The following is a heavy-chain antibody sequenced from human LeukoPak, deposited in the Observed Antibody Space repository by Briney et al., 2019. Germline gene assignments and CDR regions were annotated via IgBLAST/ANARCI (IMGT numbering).Heavy chain of an antibody. V-gene: IGHV3-30*18. CDR3: AKGRWDSSGWYFDY. J-gene: IGHJ4*02. CDR1: GFTFSSYG. Sequence: GGSLRLSCAASGFTFSSYGMHWVRQARGKGLEWVAVISYDGSNKYYADSVKGRFTISRDNSKNTLYLQMNSLRAEDTAVYYCAKGRWDSSGWYFDYWGQGTLVTVSS. CDR2: ISYDGSNK. D-gene: IGHD6-19*01.